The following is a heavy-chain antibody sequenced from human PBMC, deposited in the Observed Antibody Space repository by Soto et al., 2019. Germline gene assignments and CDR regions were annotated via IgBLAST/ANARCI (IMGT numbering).Heavy chain of an antibody. J-gene: IGHJ4*02. Sequence: PGGSMGLFCAASVFTLAQHAMSGFRQAPGKGLEWVSSINGFGENTYYADSVKGRFSISRDSSTLYLRMNSLRAEDTAVYYCARPTGTSYYWKYYFDSWGQGTLVTVSS. CDR3: ARPTGTSYYWKYYFDS. V-gene: IGHV3-23*01. D-gene: IGHD1-1*01. CDR1: VFTLAQHA. CDR2: INGFGENT.